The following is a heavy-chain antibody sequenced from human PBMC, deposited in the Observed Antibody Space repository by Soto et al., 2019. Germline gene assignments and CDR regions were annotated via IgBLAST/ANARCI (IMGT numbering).Heavy chain of an antibody. CDR2: IYYSGST. CDR1: NGSISSGGNY. D-gene: IGHD3-22*01. Sequence: LYLTCPVSNGSISSGGNYWSWIRQHPGKGLEWIGYIYYSGSTYYNPSLKSRVTISVDTSKNQFSLKLSSVTAADTAVYYCARVFTYYYDSSGYSFDYWGKGILVSVS. CDR3: ARVFTYYYDSSGYSFDY. V-gene: IGHV4-31*03. J-gene: IGHJ4*02.